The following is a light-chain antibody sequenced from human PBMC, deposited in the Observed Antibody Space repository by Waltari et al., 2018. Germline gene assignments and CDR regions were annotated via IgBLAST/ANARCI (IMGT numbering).Light chain of an antibody. J-gene: IGLJ1*01. CDR1: SPNIGARYD. CDR2: GNS. Sequence: QSVLTQPPSVSGAPGQRVPISCPGSSPNIGARYDVHWYQQLPGTAPKLLIYGNSNRPSGVPDRVSGSKSGTSASLAITGLQAEDEADYYCQSYDSSLSALYVFGTGTKVTVL. V-gene: IGLV1-40*01. CDR3: QSYDSSLSALYV.